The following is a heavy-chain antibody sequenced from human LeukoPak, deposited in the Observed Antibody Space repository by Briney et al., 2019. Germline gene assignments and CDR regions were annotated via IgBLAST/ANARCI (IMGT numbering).Heavy chain of an antibody. CDR2: MNPNSGNT. V-gene: IGHV1-8*03. J-gene: IGHJ2*01. CDR3: ARDHRTESDGYYFVNELWYFDL. Sequence: ASVKVSCKASGYTFTSYDINWVRQATGQGLEWMGWMNPNSGNTGYAQKFQGRVTITRNTSISTAYMELNSLRAEDTAVYYCARDHRTESDGYYFVNELWYFDLWGRSPWSLSPQ. CDR1: GYTFTSYD. D-gene: IGHD3-22*01.